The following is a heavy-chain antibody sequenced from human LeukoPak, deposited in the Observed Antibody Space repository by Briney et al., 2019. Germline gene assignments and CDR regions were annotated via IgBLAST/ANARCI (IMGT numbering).Heavy chain of an antibody. CDR2: IYYSGDT. D-gene: IGHD6-13*01. CDR3: AREGAAAGTPRAFDL. J-gene: IGHJ3*01. CDR1: GGSFTSGDYY. V-gene: IGHV4-31*03. Sequence: SETLSLTCTVSGGSFTSGDYYWAWLRQQPGKGLEWIGYIYYSGDTYYNASLKSRLTMSVDTSKSHFSLKLRSLTAADTAFYYCAREGAAAGTPRAFDLWGQGTMVTVSS.